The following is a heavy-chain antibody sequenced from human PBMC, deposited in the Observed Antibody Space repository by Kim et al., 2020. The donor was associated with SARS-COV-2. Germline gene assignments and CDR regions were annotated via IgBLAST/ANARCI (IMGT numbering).Heavy chain of an antibody. V-gene: IGHV3-7*01. CDR2: INRDGSSK. D-gene: IGHD6-19*01. CDR1: GLTFNNYW. CDR3: AREGSLDSSGDVAFDI. J-gene: IGHJ3*02. Sequence: GGSLRLSCAASGLTFNNYWMTWVRQAPGKGLEWVARINRDGSSKYYVDSVKGRFTISRDNAKNSLYLQMNSLRVEDTAVYYCAREGSLDSSGDVAFDIWG.